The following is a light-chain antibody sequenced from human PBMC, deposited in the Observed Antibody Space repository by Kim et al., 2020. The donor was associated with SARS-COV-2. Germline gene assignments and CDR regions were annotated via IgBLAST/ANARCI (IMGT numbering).Light chain of an antibody. CDR1: DAHIGGHT. V-gene: IGLV1-44*01. CDR3: ATWDDSLNVVV. CDR2: INN. Sequence: GLGVTISCSASDAHIGGHTVNWYQHLPGTAPKSLIYINNQRPSGVPDRFSGSKSGTSASLAINGLQSEDEADYYCATWDDSLNVVVLGGGTQLTVL. J-gene: IGLJ2*01.